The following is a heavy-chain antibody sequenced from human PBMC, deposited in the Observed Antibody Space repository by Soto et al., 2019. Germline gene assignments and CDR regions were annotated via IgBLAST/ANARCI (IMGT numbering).Heavy chain of an antibody. CDR2: IRGSDGST. V-gene: IGHV3-23*01. Sequence: PVGSLRLSCAASGFPFSSYDMSWVRQAPGKGLDWVSVIRGSDGSTYYANSVKGRFTISRDNSKNTLFLQMNSLRAEDTAIYYCTRGGHLDYWGPGTMVTVSS. CDR1: GFPFSSYD. D-gene: IGHD3-10*01. J-gene: IGHJ4*02. CDR3: TRGGHLDY.